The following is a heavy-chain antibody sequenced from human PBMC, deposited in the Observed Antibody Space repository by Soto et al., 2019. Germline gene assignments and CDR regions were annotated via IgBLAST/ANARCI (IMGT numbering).Heavy chain of an antibody. Sequence: SGPTLVNPTQTLTLTCNFSGFSLSTSGVGVGWIRQPPGKALEWLALIYWDDDKRYSPSLKSRLTTTKDTSKNQVVLTMTNMDPVDTATYYCAHMRYGISSSGGIDYWGQGTLVTVSS. D-gene: IGHD6-6*01. CDR2: IYWDDDK. J-gene: IGHJ4*02. V-gene: IGHV2-5*02. CDR1: GFSLSTSGVG. CDR3: AHMRYGISSSGGIDY.